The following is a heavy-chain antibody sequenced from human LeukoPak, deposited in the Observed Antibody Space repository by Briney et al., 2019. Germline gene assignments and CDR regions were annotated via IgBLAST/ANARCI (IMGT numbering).Heavy chain of an antibody. Sequence: GGSLRLSCEVSGFRFSSNYMSWVRQAPGKGLEWVANIKEDGSEKHYVDPVKGRFTISRDSAKNSLYLQMSSLRVEDTAVYYCTRSNIAVADTFFQHWGQGTLVTVSS. CDR3: TRSNIAVADTFFQH. J-gene: IGHJ1*01. CDR1: GFRFSSNY. V-gene: IGHV3-7*05. D-gene: IGHD6-19*01. CDR2: IKEDGSEK.